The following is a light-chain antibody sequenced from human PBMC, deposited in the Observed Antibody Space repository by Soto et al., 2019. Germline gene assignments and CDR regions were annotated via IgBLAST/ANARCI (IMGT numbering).Light chain of an antibody. J-gene: IGKJ1*01. Sequence: EIVLTQSPGTLSLSPGEIATLSCRASQSVSSSYLAWYQQKPGQAPRLLIYGASSRATGIPDRFSGSGSGTEFTLTISSLQPDDFATYYCQHYNSYSEAFGQGTKVDI. CDR1: QSVSSSY. CDR2: GAS. V-gene: IGKV3-20*01. CDR3: QHYNSYSEA.